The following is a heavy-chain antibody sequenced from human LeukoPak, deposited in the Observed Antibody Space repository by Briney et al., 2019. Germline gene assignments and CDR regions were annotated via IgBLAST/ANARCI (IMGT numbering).Heavy chain of an antibody. D-gene: IGHD5-18*01. V-gene: IGHV4-38-2*01. CDR1: DHSISNGYY. CDR2: IYHSGST. J-gene: IGHJ5*02. CDR3: ARVDSYGFSFWFDP. Sequence: SETLSLTCAVSDHSISNGYYWGWIRQPPGKGLEWIGSIYHSGSTNYNPSLKSRVTMSVDTSKNQFSLKLSSVTAADTAVYYCARVDSYGFSFWFDPWGQGTLVTVSS.